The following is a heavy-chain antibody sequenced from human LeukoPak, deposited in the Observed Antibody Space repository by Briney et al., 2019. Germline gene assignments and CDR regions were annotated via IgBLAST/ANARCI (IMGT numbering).Heavy chain of an antibody. Sequence: GGSLRLSCAASGFTFSSSWMHWVRHAPGKGLVGVSRITRDGRSTTYADSVKGRFTTSRDNAKNTLYLQMDSLRDEDTAVYYCARDPGYESWSPFWGGMDVWGNGTTVIVSS. CDR3: ARDPGYESWSPFWGGMDV. V-gene: IGHV3-74*01. CDR2: ITRDGRST. CDR1: GFTFSSSW. J-gene: IGHJ6*04. D-gene: IGHD3-16*01.